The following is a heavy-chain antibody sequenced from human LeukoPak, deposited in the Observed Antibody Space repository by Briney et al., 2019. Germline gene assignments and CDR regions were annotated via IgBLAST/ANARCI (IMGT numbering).Heavy chain of an antibody. V-gene: IGHV3-7*01. CDR1: GFTFSKYW. J-gene: IGHJ4*02. Sequence: GGSLRLSCAASGFTFSKYWMSWVRQAPGKGLEWVANIRQNGSGIAYVDSVEGRFTISRDDAQNSLYLEMNRLRVEDTAVYYCADPGVGYWGQRTLVTASA. CDR2: IRQNGSGI. D-gene: IGHD2-8*01. CDR3: ADPGVGY.